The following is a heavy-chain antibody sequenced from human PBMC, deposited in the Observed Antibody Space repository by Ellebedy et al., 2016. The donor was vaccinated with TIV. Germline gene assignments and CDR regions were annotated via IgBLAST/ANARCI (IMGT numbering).Heavy chain of an antibody. CDR2: ISNNGAHT. J-gene: IGHJ4*02. CDR3: ASRIKMM. V-gene: IGHV3-21*01. CDR1: GITFSSYS. Sequence: PGGSLRLSCAASGITFSSYSMSWVRQAPGKGLESVSAISNNGAHTYYADSVTGRFTISSDNANNLLYLQMNRLRAEDTAVYYCASRIKMMWGQGTLVTVSS. D-gene: IGHD3-16*01.